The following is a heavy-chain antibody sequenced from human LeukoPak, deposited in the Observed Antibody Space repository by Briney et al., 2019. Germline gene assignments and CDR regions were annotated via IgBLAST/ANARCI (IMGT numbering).Heavy chain of an antibody. CDR1: GFTFSSYA. J-gene: IGHJ4*02. CDR2: ISGSGGST. D-gene: IGHD6-13*01. Sequence: GGSLRLSCAASGFTFSSYAMSWVLQAPGKGLEWVSAISGSGGSTYYADSVKGRFTISRDNSKNTLYLQMNSLRAEDTAVYYCAKSDSSSWYCFDYWGQGTLVTVSS. CDR3: AKSDSSSWYCFDY. V-gene: IGHV3-23*01.